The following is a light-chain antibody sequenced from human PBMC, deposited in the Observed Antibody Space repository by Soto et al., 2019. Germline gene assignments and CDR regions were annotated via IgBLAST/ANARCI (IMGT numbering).Light chain of an antibody. CDR3: QQYYTYWHM. J-gene: IGKJ1*01. CDR2: DAS. CDR1: QSISDY. Sequence: DIQMTQSPSTLSASVGDRVIITCRASQSISDYLAWYQQKPGKAPKLLIYDASNLESGVPSTFSGSGSGTEFTLIISSLQPDDFATYYCQQYYTYWHMFGQGTKVDIK. V-gene: IGKV1-5*01.